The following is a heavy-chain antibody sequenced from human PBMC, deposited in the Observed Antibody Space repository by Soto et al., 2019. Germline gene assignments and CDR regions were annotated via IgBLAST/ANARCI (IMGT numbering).Heavy chain of an antibody. D-gene: IGHD3-10*01. CDR1: GGSFSGPN. V-gene: IGHV4-34*01. CDR2: INHSGST. J-gene: IGHJ5*02. Sequence: VQLQQWGAGLLKPSDTLSLACAVYGGSFSGPNWSWIRQPPGKGLEWIGEINHSGSTNYNPSLKSRVTISIDMSKNQYSLKVTSVTAADTAVYYCARGWGFGFDPWGQGILVTVSS. CDR3: ARGWGFGFDP.